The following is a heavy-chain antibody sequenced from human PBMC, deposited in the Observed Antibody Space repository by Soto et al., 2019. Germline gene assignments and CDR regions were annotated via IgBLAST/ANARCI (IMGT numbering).Heavy chain of an antibody. CDR3: ARGWGRVS. Sequence: QMEQSGAEVRKPGSSVKVSCKPSGGSLTSYPMAWVRQAPGQGFEWMGGIIPIHGTTEYAQKFQVRVTITADESTNRATLELTGLTSEDTAVYYCARGWGRVSWGEGTLVTVSS. CDR1: GGSLTSYP. J-gene: IGHJ4*02. CDR2: IIPIHGTT. V-gene: IGHV1-69*01. D-gene: IGHD3-16*01.